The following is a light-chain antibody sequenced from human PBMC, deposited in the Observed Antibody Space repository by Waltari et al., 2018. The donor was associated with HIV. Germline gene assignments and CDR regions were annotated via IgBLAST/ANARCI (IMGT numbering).Light chain of an antibody. CDR2: GAS. J-gene: IGKJ1*01. CDR3: LHYNDWLRK. CDR1: QSVSSN. Sequence: EIVMTQSPATLSVSPGERATLSCTASQSVSSNLAWYQQKPGQAPRLLVYGASTRATGIPARFRGSGSETEFTLTISSLQSEEFAVYYCLHYNDWLRKFGQGTKVEI. V-gene: IGKV3-15*01.